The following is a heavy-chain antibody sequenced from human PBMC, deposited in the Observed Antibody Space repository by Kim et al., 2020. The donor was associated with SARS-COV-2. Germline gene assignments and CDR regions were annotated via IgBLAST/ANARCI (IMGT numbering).Heavy chain of an antibody. V-gene: IGHV3-9*01. D-gene: IGHD5-18*01. CDR2: ISWNSGSI. CDR1: GFTFGDYA. J-gene: IGHJ3*02. Sequence: GGSLRLSCAASGFTFGDYAMHWVRQAPGKGLEWASGISWNSGSIGYADSVKGRFTISRDNAKNSLYLQMNSLRAEDTALYYCAIIQLTTLPAFDIWGQGTMVTVSS. CDR3: AIIQLTTLPAFDI.